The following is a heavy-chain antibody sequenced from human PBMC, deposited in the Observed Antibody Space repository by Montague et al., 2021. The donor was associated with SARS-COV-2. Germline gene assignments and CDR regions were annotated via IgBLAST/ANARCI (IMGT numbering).Heavy chain of an antibody. D-gene: IGHD3-10*01. V-gene: IGHV4-39*01. CDR2: LYHSGGT. J-gene: IGHJ3*02. Sequence: SETLSLTCTVSVGSISSDSFYWGWLRQPPGKGLEWIGLLYHSGGTYNGPSLKRRFSISVDTSKNQFSLKVTSVTAADTAVYYCARRPGTFGAAFDIWGLGTMVTVSS. CDR1: VGSISSDSFY. CDR3: ARRPGTFGAAFDI.